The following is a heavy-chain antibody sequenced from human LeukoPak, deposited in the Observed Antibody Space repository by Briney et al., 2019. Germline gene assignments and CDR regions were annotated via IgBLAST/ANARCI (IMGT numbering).Heavy chain of an antibody. D-gene: IGHD4-17*01. CDR2: INTNTGNP. Sequence: ASVKVSCKASGYTFTRYAMNWVRQAPGQGLEWMGWINTNTGNPTYAQGFTGRFVFSLDTSVSTAYLQISSLKAEDTAVYYCAQAALRATPLPFDYWGQGTLVTVSS. CDR3: AQAALRATPLPFDY. CDR1: GYTFTRYA. J-gene: IGHJ4*02. V-gene: IGHV7-4-1*02.